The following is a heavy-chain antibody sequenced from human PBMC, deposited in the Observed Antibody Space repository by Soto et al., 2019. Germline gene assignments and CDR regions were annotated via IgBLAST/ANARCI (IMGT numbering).Heavy chain of an antibody. J-gene: IGHJ4*02. CDR1: GFTFSGYG. CDR3: EKDKDGIAAAGPLDY. V-gene: IGHV3-30*18. Sequence: GSLRLSCAASGFTFSGYGMHWVRQAPGKGLEWVAVISYDGSNKYYADSVKGRFTISRGNSKNTLYPQMNSLRAEDTAVYYCEKDKDGIAAAGPLDYWGQGTLVTVSS. D-gene: IGHD6-13*01. CDR2: ISYDGSNK.